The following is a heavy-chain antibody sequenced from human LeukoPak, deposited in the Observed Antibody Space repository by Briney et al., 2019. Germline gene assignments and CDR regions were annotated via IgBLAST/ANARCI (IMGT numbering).Heavy chain of an antibody. D-gene: IGHD6-13*01. CDR3: ARGYTSSYDY. V-gene: IGHV1-2*02. J-gene: IGHJ4*02. CDR2: INPNSGAT. CDR1: GYTFTGYY. Sequence: ASVKASCKASGYTFTGYYIHWVRQAPGQGLEWMGWINPNSGATNYAQEFQGRVTMTRDTSITTAYMELNWLRSDDTAIFYCARGYTSSYDYWGQGTLVTVSS.